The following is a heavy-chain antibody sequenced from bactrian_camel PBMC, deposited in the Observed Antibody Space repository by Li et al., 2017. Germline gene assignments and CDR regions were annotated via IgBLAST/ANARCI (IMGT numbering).Heavy chain of an antibody. Sequence: DVQLVESGGGLVQPGGFLRLSCAASGFTFSSYAMYWVRQAPGEGLEWVSGINSGGVTTYYAETVKGRFTISQDSAEDIMYLQMDRLKPDDTAMYYCAARRSAYDFWDVVRTYNFWGQGTQVTVS. D-gene: IGHD6*01. CDR3: AARRSAYDFWDVVRTYNF. J-gene: IGHJ4*01. CDR1: GFTFSSYA. CDR2: INSGGVTT. V-gene: IGHV3S40*01.